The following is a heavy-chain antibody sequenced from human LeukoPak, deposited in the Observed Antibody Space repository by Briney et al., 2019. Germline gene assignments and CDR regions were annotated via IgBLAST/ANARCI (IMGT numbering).Heavy chain of an antibody. CDR1: GFTFSSYS. CDR2: ISSSSSTI. D-gene: IGHD6-6*01. J-gene: IGHJ6*03. CDR3: ASPRREYSSSSVYYYYYMDV. V-gene: IGHV3-48*01. Sequence: GGSLRLSCAASGFTFSSYSMNWVRQAPGKGLEWVSYISSSSSTIYYAYSVKGRFTISRDNAKSSLYLQMNSLRAEVTAVYYCASPRREYSSSSVYYYYYMDVWGKGTTVTVSS.